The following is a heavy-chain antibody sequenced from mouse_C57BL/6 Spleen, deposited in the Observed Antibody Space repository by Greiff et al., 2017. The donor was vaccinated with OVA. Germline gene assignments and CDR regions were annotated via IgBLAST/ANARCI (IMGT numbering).Heavy chain of an antibody. J-gene: IGHJ4*01. CDR3: ARDRPTGAMDY. CDR2: INYDGSST. Sequence: DVQLVEPEGGLVQPGRSMKLSCTASGFTFSDYYMAWVRQVPEKGLEWVATINYDGSSTYYLDSLKSRLIISRDNAKIILYLQMSSLKSEDTATYYCARDRPTGAMDYWGQGTSVTVSS. CDR1: GFTFSDYY. V-gene: IGHV5-16*01.